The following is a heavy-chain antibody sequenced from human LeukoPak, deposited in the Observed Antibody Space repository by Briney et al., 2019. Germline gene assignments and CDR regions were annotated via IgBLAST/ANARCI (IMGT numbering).Heavy chain of an antibody. Sequence: SQTLSLTCAVSGGSISSGGYSWSWIRQPPGKGLEWIGYIYHSGSTYYNPSLKSRVTISVDRSKNQFSLKLSSVIAADTAVYYCARSILTGYFDYWGQGTLVTVSS. CDR2: IYHSGST. D-gene: IGHD3-9*01. CDR1: GGSISSGGYS. J-gene: IGHJ4*02. CDR3: ARSILTGYFDY. V-gene: IGHV4-30-2*01.